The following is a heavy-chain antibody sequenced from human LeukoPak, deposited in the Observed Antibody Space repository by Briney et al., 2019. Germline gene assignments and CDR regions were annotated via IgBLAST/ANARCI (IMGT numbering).Heavy chain of an antibody. CDR1: GGSISSSSYY. V-gene: IGHV4-39*01. D-gene: IGHD3-3*01. CDR3: ARHGPFWSGYSQFDY. Sequence: SETLSLTCTVSGGSISSSSYYWGWIRQPPGKGLEWIGSIYYSGSTYYNPSLKSRVTISVDTSKNQFSLKLSSVTAADTAVYYCARHGPFWSGYSQFDYWGQGTLVTVSS. J-gene: IGHJ4*02. CDR2: IYYSGST.